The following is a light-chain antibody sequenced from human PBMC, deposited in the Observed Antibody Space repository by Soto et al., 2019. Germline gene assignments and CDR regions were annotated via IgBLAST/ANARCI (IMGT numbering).Light chain of an antibody. CDR1: SSDVGGYNY. Sequence: QSVLTQPASGSGSHGESITISCTGTSSDVGGYNYVSWYQQHPGKAPKLMIYDVSNRPSGVSNRFSGSKSGNTASLTISGLQAEDEADYYCSSYTSSSTPVFGTGTKVTVL. CDR2: DVS. CDR3: SSYTSSSTPV. J-gene: IGLJ1*01. V-gene: IGLV2-14*01.